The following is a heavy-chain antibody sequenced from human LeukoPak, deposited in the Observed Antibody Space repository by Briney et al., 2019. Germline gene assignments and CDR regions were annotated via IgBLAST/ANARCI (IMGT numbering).Heavy chain of an antibody. J-gene: IGHJ3*02. Sequence: SVKVSCKASGGTFSSYAISWVRQAPGQGLEWMGGIIPIFGTANYAQKFQGRVTITADESTSTAYMELSSLRSEDTAVYYCARDLGAAGTPYAFDIWGQGTMVTVSS. CDR2: IIPIFGTA. V-gene: IGHV1-69*13. CDR1: GGTFSSYA. CDR3: ARDLGAAGTPYAFDI. D-gene: IGHD6-13*01.